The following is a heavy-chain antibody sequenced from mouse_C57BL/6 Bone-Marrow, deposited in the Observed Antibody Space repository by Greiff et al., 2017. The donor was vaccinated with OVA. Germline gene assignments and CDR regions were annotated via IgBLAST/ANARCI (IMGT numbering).Heavy chain of an antibody. D-gene: IGHD1-1*01. CDR3: AITTVGSLYAMDY. CDR2: IWGGGST. Sequence: VQRVESGPGLVAPSQSLSITCTVSGFSLTSYGVDWVRQPPGKGLEWLGVIWGGGSTNYNSALMSRLSISKDNSKSQVFLKMNSLQTDDTAMYYCAITTVGSLYAMDYWGQGTSVTVSS. J-gene: IGHJ4*01. CDR1: GFSLTSYG. V-gene: IGHV2-9*01.